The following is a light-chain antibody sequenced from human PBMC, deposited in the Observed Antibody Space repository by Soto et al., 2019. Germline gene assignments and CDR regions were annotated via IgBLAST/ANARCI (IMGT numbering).Light chain of an antibody. V-gene: IGKV3-20*01. CDR3: QQYNKWPIT. J-gene: IGKJ5*01. CDR2: GAS. CDR1: QSVSSTY. Sequence: EIVLTQSPGTLSLSPGERATLSCRASQSVSSTYLIWYQQKPGQAPRLLIYGASSRATGVPDRFSGGGSGTDFTLTISSLEPEDSAFYYCQQYNKWPITFGQGTRLEIK.